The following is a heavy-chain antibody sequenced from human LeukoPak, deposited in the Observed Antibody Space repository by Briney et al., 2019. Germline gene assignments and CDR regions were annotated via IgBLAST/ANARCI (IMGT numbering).Heavy chain of an antibody. CDR1: AFTFRSYG. J-gene: IGHJ6*04. CDR2: ISDTGGLT. V-gene: IGHV3-23*01. CDR3: AKGGIISGYSIVV. D-gene: IGHD1-26*01. Sequence: GGSLRLSCVDSAFTFRSYGMSWVRQAPGKGLEWVSAISDTGGLTYYAPSMKGRFTISRDNSRNTLFLQMNSLRAEDTAVYYCAKGGIISGYSIVVWGKGTTVTVSS.